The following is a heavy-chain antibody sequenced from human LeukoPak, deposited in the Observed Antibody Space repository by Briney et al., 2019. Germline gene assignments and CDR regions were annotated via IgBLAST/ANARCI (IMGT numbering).Heavy chain of an antibody. D-gene: IGHD3-16*01. CDR1: GYSFSSYG. CDR2: IIPIFGTA. CDR3: ARDGLPGPVYYYYYYGMDV. Sequence: GASVKASCKASGYSFSSYGISWVRQAPGQGLEWMGGIIPIFGTANYAQKFQGRVTITADESTSTAYMELSSLRSEDTAVYYCARDGLPGPVYYYYYYGMDVWGQGTTVTVSS. V-gene: IGHV1-69*13. J-gene: IGHJ6*02.